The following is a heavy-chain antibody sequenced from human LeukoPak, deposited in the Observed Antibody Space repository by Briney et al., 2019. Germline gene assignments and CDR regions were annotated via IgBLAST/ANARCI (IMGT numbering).Heavy chain of an antibody. CDR3: ARVSKAVAGNWYFDL. Sequence: ASVKVSCKASGGTFSSYAISWVRQAPGQGLEWMGWINPNSGGTNYAQKFQGRVTMTRDTSISTAYMELSRLRSDDTAVYYCARVSKAVAGNWYFDLWGRGTLVTVSS. J-gene: IGHJ2*01. D-gene: IGHD6-19*01. CDR1: GGTFSSYA. V-gene: IGHV1-2*02. CDR2: INPNSGGT.